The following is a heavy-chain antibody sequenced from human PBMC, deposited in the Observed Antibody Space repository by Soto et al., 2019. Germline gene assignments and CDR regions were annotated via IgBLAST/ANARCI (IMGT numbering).Heavy chain of an antibody. CDR2: IYFSGTT. J-gene: IGHJ5*02. V-gene: IGHV4-59*01. CDR1: GGSIGSFF. Sequence: PSETLSLTCTASGGSIGSFFWSWIRQPPGKGLEWIGYIYFSGTTNYNPSLKSRATISVDTSKNQFSLKLMSVTAADTAVYYCARDNCIGGSCYGWFDPWGQGTLVTVSS. D-gene: IGHD2-15*01. CDR3: ARDNCIGGSCYGWFDP.